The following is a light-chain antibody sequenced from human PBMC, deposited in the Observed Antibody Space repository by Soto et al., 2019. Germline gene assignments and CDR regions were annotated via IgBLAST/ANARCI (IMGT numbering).Light chain of an antibody. CDR1: NIGSTS. CDR3: QVWDGDSDHVV. V-gene: IGLV3-21*02. Sequence: SYELTQPPSVSVAPGQTARIACGGSNIGSTSVHWYQQKPGQAPVLVVYDNGARPSMIPERFSGSNSGNTATLTITRVEAGDEADYYCQVWDGDSDHVVFGGGTKVTVL. CDR2: DNG. J-gene: IGLJ2*01.